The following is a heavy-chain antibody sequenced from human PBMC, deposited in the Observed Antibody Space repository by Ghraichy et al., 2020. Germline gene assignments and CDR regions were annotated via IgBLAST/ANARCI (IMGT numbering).Heavy chain of an antibody. CDR1: GFNFSTYN. CDR3: ARDGKGASGVDYYFGLDV. CDR2: ISTSSNYI. D-gene: IGHD2-15*01. V-gene: IGHV3-21*06. Sequence: LSLTCAASGFNFSTYNINWVRQTPGKGLEWISSISTSSNYIYYADSVRGRFTVSRDNAKNLLFLRMSSLRAEDTGLYYCARDGKGASGVDYYFGLDVWGQGTTVTVSS. J-gene: IGHJ6*02.